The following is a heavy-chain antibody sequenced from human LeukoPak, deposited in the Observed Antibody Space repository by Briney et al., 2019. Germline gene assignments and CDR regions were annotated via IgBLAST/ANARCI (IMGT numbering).Heavy chain of an antibody. J-gene: IGHJ5*02. CDR3: ARVYGSGSYYVAVNWFDP. V-gene: IGHV1-69*05. CDR2: IIPIFGTA. D-gene: IGHD3-10*01. Sequence: SVKVSCKASGGTFISYDISWVRQAPGQGLEWMGGIIPIFGTANYAQKFQGRVTITTDESTSTAYMELSSLRSEDTAVYYCARVYGSGSYYVAVNWFDPWGQGTPVTVSS. CDR1: GGTFISYD.